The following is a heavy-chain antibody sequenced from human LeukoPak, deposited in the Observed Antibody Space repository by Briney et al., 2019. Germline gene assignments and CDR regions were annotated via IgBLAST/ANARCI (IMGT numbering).Heavy chain of an antibody. D-gene: IGHD3-16*02. Sequence: ASVKVSCKASGYTFTSHVIHWVRQAPGPRLDWMGWIDTANGNTQNSQNFQGRVTITRDTSTSTAYMELRSLRSDDTAVYYCARELMGELSLDYWGQGTLVTVSS. V-gene: IGHV1-3*04. J-gene: IGHJ4*02. CDR1: GYTFTSHV. CDR2: IDTANGNT. CDR3: ARELMGELSLDY.